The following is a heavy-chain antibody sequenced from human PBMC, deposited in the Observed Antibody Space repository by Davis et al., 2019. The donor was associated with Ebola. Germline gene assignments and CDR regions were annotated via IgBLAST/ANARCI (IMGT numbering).Heavy chain of an antibody. D-gene: IGHD2-15*01. V-gene: IGHV3-23*01. J-gene: IGHJ6*02. CDR3: ARGYCSGGSCYYGAYYYYGMDV. Sequence: GGSLRLSCAASGFTFSNAWMSWVRQAPGKGLEWVSAFSGSGGSTYYADSVKGRFTLSRDNSKNTLYLQMNSLRAEDTAVYYCARGYCSGGSCYYGAYYYYGMDVWGQGTTVTVSS. CDR1: GFTFSNAW. CDR2: FSGSGGST.